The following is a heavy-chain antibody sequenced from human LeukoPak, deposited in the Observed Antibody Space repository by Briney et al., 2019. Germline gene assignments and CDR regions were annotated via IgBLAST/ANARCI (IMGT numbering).Heavy chain of an antibody. D-gene: IGHD6-13*01. CDR3: AREAYSSSWRPYYYYYYGMDV. CDR2: ISYDGSNK. V-gene: IGHV3-30*04. CDR1: GFTFSSYA. J-gene: IGHJ6*04. Sequence: PGRSLRLSCAASGFTFSSYAMHWVRQAPGKGLEWVAVISYDGSNKYYAGSVKGRFTISRDNSKNTLYLQMNSLRAEDTAVYYCAREAYSSSWRPYYYYYYGMDVWGKGTTVTVSS.